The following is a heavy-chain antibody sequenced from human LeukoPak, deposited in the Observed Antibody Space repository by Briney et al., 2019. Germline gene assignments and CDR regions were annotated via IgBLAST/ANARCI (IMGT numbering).Heavy chain of an antibody. J-gene: IGHJ3*02. V-gene: IGHV3-21*01. D-gene: IGHD3-10*01. CDR2: ISSSSSYI. CDR1: GFTFSSYS. Sequence: PGGSLRLSCAASGFTFSSYSMNWVRQAPGKGLEWVSSISSSSSYIYYADSVKGRFTISRDNAKNSLYLQMNSLRAEDTAVYYYARDRVVRGVIDAFDIWGQGTMVTVSS. CDR3: ARDRVVRGVIDAFDI.